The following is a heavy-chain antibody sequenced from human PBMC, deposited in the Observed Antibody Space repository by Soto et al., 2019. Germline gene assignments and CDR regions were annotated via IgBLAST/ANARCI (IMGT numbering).Heavy chain of an antibody. V-gene: IGHV3-30*01. D-gene: IGHD6-13*01. CDR3: AKDHDLAADGYYFDY. CDR2: ISTDGRDK. Sequence: QVQLVESGGGVVQPGRSLRLSCAASGFTFSSYAMHWVRQAPGKGLEWVAVISTDGRDKYHADSVKGRFTISRDNSKNTLFLQMNSLRPEDTAVYFCAKDHDLAADGYYFDYWGQGTLVTVSS. J-gene: IGHJ4*02. CDR1: GFTFSSYA.